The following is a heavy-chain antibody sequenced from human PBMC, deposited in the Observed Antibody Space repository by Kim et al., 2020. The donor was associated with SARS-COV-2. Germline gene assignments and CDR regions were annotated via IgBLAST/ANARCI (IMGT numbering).Heavy chain of an antibody. CDR3: ASLSRGCSSGW. J-gene: IGHJ4*02. Sequence: SETLSLTCTVSGGSISSSSYYWGWIRQPPGKGLEWIGSIYYSGSTYYSPSLKSRVTISVDKSKNQVSLKLSCVTAADTAVYYCASLSRGCSSGWWGQGT. CDR2: IYYSGST. D-gene: IGHD6-19*01. CDR1: GGSISSSSYY. V-gene: IGHV4-39*07.